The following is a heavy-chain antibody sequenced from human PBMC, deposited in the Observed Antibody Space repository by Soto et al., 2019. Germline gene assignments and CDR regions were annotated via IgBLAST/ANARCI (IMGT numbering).Heavy chain of an antibody. D-gene: IGHD3-10*01. CDR2: IYYIGTT. CDR3: SRGSTYYGFLT. CDR1: GDSMGSGDYY. J-gene: IGHJ5*02. Sequence: SETLSLTCTVSGDSMGSGDYYWTWIRQPPGKGLEWIGYIYYIGTTFYNPSLESRVNISIDTSKNHFSLRLTSVTAADTAVYYCSRGSTYYGFLTWGQGTLVTVSS. V-gene: IGHV4-30-4*01.